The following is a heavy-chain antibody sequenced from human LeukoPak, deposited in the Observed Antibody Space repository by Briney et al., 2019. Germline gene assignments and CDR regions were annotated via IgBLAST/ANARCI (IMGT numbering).Heavy chain of an antibody. D-gene: IGHD3-10*01. CDR3: ARDDTMVRGVHN. CDR1: GGTFSSYA. Sequence: ASVKVSCKASGGTFSSYAISWVRQAPGQGLEWMGGIIPIFGTANYAQKLQGRVTITADESTSTAYMELSSLRSEDTAVYYCARDDTMVRGVHNWGQGTLVTVSS. CDR2: IIPIFGTA. V-gene: IGHV1-69*13. J-gene: IGHJ4*02.